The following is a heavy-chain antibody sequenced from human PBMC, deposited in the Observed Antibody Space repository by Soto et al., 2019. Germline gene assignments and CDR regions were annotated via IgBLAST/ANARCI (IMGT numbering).Heavy chain of an antibody. J-gene: IGHJ6*02. V-gene: IGHV4-30-4*01. CDR3: ARGDSYGYPYYYYGMDV. D-gene: IGHD5-18*01. CDR1: GGSISSGDYY. Sequence: QVQLQESGPGLVKPSQTLSLTCTVSGGSISSGDYYWSWIRQPPGRGLEWIGYIYYSGSTYYNPSLKSRVTISVYTSKDQFSLKLSSVTAADTAVYYCARGDSYGYPYYYYGMDVWGQGTTVTVSS. CDR2: IYYSGST.